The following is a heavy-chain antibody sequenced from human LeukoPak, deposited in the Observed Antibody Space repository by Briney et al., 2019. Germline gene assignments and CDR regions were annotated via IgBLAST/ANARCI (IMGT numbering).Heavy chain of an antibody. D-gene: IGHD3-10*01. V-gene: IGHV4-59*12. CDR2: IYYSGST. Sequence: SETLSLTCTVSGGSISSYYWSWIRQPPGKGLEWIGSIYYSGSTYYNPSLKSRVTISVDTSKNQFSLKLSSVTAADTAVYYCARGDDYYGSGSYYTTDNRFDPWGQGTLVTVSS. CDR3: ARGDDYYGSGSYYTTDNRFDP. CDR1: GGSISSYY. J-gene: IGHJ5*02.